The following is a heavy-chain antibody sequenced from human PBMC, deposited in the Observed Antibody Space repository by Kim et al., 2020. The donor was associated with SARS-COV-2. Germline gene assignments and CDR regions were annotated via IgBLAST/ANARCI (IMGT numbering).Heavy chain of an antibody. CDR3: ARGNYYGSGSSAFYEDYFDY. CDR2: IWYDGSNK. Sequence: GGSLRLSCAASGFTFSSYGMHWVRQAPGKGLEWVAVIWYDGSNKYYADSVKGRFTISRDNSKNTLYLQMNSLRAEATAVYYCARGNYYGSGSSAFYEDYFDYPGQRTLFTVSS. CDR1: GFTFSSYG. D-gene: IGHD3-10*01. J-gene: IGHJ4*02. V-gene: IGHV3-33*01.